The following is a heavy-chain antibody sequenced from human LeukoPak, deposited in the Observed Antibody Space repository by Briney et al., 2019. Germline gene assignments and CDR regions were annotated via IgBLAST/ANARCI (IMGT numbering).Heavy chain of an antibody. CDR1: GFTFSNYG. V-gene: IGHV3-23*01. Sequence: GGSLRLSCAASGFTFSNYGMTWVRQAPGKGLEWVSAISGSGGSTYYADSVKGRFTISRDNSKNTLYLQMNSLRAEDTAVYYCAKGTYYYDSSGYYPPGNYYYYMDVWGKGTTVTISS. J-gene: IGHJ6*03. CDR2: ISGSGGST. CDR3: AKGTYYYDSSGYYPPGNYYYYMDV. D-gene: IGHD3-22*01.